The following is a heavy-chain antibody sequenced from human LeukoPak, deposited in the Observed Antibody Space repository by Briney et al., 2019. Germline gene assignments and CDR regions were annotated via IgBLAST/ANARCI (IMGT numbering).Heavy chain of an antibody. J-gene: IGHJ4*02. CDR2: VDPEDGET. Sequence: ASVKVSCKXSGYTFTDYYMHWVQQAPGKGLERMGLVDPEDGETIYAEKFQGRVTITADTSTDTAYMELSSLKSEDTAVYYCATMARGCSGASCYYPPPDYWGQGTLVTVSS. CDR3: ATMARGCSGASCYYPPPDY. V-gene: IGHV1-69-2*01. D-gene: IGHD2-2*01. CDR1: GYTFTDYY.